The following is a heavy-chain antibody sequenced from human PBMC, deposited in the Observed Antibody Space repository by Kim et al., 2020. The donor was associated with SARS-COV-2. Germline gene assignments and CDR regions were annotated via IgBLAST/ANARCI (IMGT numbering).Heavy chain of an antibody. D-gene: IGHD3-3*01. CDR3: ARRVYDFWSGYYHPFDP. CDR2: IYYSGST. J-gene: IGHJ5*02. CDR1: GGSISSSSYY. Sequence: SETLSLTCTVSGGSISSSSYYWGWIRQPPGKGLEWIGSIYYSGSTYYNPSLKSRVTISVDTSKNQFSLKLSSVTAADTAVYYCARRVYDFWSGYYHPFDPWGQGTLVTVSS. V-gene: IGHV4-39*01.